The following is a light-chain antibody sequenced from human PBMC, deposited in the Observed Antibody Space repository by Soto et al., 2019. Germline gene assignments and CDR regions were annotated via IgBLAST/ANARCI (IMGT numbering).Light chain of an antibody. Sequence: QSVLTQPPSASGSPGQSVTISCTGTSSDVGYYNYVSWYQQHPGKAPKLIVYEVSKRPSGVPDRFSGSKSGNTASLTVSGLQAEDEADYYCSSYTSSGTYVFGNGTKVTVL. J-gene: IGLJ1*01. CDR2: EVS. CDR3: SSYTSSGTYV. CDR1: SSDVGYYNY. V-gene: IGLV2-8*01.